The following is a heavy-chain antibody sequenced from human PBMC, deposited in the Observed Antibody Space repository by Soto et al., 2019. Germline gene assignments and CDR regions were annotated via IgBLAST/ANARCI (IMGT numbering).Heavy chain of an antibody. V-gene: IGHV3-33*01. CDR3: ARDPRGGGDYVLDY. D-gene: IGHD4-17*01. CDR1: GFTFSSYG. Sequence: QVQLVESGGGVVQPGRSLRLSCAASGFTFSSYGMHWVRQAPGKGLEWVAVIWYDGSNKYYADSVKGRFTISRDNSKNTLYLQMNSLRAEDTAVYYCARDPRGGGDYVLDYWGQGTLVTVSS. CDR2: IWYDGSNK. J-gene: IGHJ4*02.